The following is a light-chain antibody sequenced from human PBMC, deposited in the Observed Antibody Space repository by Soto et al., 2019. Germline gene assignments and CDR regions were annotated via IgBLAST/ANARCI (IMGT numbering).Light chain of an antibody. CDR2: DAS. CDR1: QSISNR. CDR3: QQYNSYSWK. J-gene: IGKJ1*01. Sequence: PSTLSASVGDRVTITCRASQSISNRLAWYHQKPGKTPNLLIYDASTLESGVPSRFSGSRSGTEFTLTISSLQPDDFATYYCQQYNSYSWKFGQGTKVDIK. V-gene: IGKV1-5*01.